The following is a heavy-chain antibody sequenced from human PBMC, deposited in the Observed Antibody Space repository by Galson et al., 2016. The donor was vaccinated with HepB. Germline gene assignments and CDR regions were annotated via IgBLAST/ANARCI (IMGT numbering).Heavy chain of an antibody. J-gene: IGHJ6*02. Sequence: SLRLSCAASGFSFSSYNMNWVRQAPGKGLEWVSFISGSSNSIYYADSVKGRFTISRDNAKRSLDLQMNSLRVEDMAVYYCAREPRVRGLKFYAMDVWGLGTTVTVS. CDR3: AREPRVRGLKFYAMDV. V-gene: IGHV3-21*01. CDR1: GFSFSSYN. D-gene: IGHD3-10*01. CDR2: ISGSSNSI.